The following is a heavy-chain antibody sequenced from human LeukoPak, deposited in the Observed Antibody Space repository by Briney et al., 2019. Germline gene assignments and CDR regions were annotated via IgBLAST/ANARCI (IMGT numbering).Heavy chain of an antibody. D-gene: IGHD6-19*01. V-gene: IGHV5-51*01. CDR1: GYNFTSYW. J-gene: IGHJ4*02. CDR3: ARLQHTQWLDFYFDY. Sequence: GESLKISCKGSGYNFTSYWIGWVRQMPGKGLEWMGIIYPGDSDTRYSPSFQGQVTISADKSISTAYLQWSSLKASDTAMYYCARLQHTQWLDFYFDYWGQGTLVTVSS. CDR2: IYPGDSDT.